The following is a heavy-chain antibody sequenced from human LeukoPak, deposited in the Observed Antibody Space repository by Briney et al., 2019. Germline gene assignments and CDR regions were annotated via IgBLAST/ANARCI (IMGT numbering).Heavy chain of an antibody. Sequence: KFSETLSLTCTVSGGSISSYYWSWIRQPPGKGLEWIGYIYYSGSTNYNPSLKSRVTISVDTSKNQFSLKLSSVTAADTAVYYCARGPGGYCGSTSCYEVRRLGYYYGMDVWGKGTTVTVSS. D-gene: IGHD2-2*01. CDR2: IYYSGST. V-gene: IGHV4-59*01. CDR1: GGSISSYY. J-gene: IGHJ6*04. CDR3: ARGPGGYCGSTSCYEVRRLGYYYGMDV.